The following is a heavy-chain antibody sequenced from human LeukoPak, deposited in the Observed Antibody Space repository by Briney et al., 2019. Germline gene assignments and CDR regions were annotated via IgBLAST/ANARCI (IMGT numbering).Heavy chain of an antibody. D-gene: IGHD3-22*01. CDR1: GFTFTSSA. CDR2: IVVGSGNT. Sequence: SVKVSCKASGFTFTSSAMQWVRQARGQRLEWIGWIVVGSGNTNYAQKFQERVTITRDMSTSTAYMELSSLRSEDTAVYYCAAHSPPHYYDSSGYCSDWYFDLWGRGTLVTVSS. V-gene: IGHV1-58*02. CDR3: AAHSPPHYYDSSGYCSDWYFDL. J-gene: IGHJ2*01.